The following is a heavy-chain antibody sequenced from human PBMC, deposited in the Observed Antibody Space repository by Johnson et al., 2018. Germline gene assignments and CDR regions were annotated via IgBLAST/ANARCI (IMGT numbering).Heavy chain of an antibody. CDR2: IRSKAYGGTT. D-gene: IGHD1-7*01. J-gene: IGHJ3*02. V-gene: IGHV3-49*05. CDR3: TRDNNWNYRPDAFDI. CDR1: GFTFSDYY. Sequence: VQLVESGGGLVKPGGSLRLSCAASGFTFSDYYMSWIRQTPTRGLEWVGFIRSKAYGGTTEYAASVKGRFTISRDDSKSIAYLQMNSLKTEDTAGYYCTRDNNWNYRPDAFDIWGQGTMVTVSS.